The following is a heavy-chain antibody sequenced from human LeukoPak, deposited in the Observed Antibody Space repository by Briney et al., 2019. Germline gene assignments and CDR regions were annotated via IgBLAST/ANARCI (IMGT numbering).Heavy chain of an antibody. CDR1: GGSFSGYY. CDR3: ARLSYGSGSYYKVTRDY. D-gene: IGHD3-10*01. V-gene: IGHV4-34*01. CDR2: INHSGST. Sequence: SETLSLTCAVYGGSFSGYYWSWIRQPPGKGLEWIGEINHSGSTNYNPSLKSRVTISVDTSKNQFSLKLSSVTAADTAVYYCARLSYGSGSYYKVTRDYWGQGTLVTVSS. J-gene: IGHJ4*02.